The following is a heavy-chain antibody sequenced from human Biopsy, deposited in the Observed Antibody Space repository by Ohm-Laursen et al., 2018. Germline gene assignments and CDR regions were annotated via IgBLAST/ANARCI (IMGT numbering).Heavy chain of an antibody. CDR1: GESFNGYY. CDR2: INHSGRT. CDR3: ARIIVRSSGSSNYFDY. Sequence: SETLSLTCAVYGESFNGYYWSWIRQTPGKGLEWIGEINHSGRTNYNPSLKSRVTISVDTSKNQFSLRLSSVTAVDTATYYCARIIVRSSGSSNYFDYWGQGTLVTVSS. D-gene: IGHD3-22*01. J-gene: IGHJ4*02. V-gene: IGHV4-34*01.